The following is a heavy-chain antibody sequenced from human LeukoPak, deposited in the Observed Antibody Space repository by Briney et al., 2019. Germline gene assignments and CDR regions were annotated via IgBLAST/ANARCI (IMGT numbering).Heavy chain of an antibody. D-gene: IGHD3-10*01. CDR1: GFTLSTYW. CDR3: ARTYYYGSGSNDY. V-gene: IGHV3-74*01. CDR2: INSDGSST. Sequence: PGGSLRLSCAASGFTLSTYWMHWVRQAPGKGLVWVSRINSDGSSTSYADSVKGRFTISRDNAKNSLYLQMNSLRAEDTAVYYCARTYYYGSGSNDYWGQGTLVTVSS. J-gene: IGHJ4*02.